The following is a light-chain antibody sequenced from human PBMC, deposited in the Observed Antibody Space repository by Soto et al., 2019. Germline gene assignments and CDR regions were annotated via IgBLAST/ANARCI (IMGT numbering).Light chain of an antibody. CDR2: EVS. Sequence: QSALTQPASVSVSPGQSITISCTGTSSDVGGYNYVSWYQHHPVKAPKVMIYEVSNQPSGVSNRFSGSKSGKTASLTNSGLQAEDEANYYCSSYTSSSTHGFGTRTKVTVL. J-gene: IGLJ1*01. CDR1: SSDVGGYNY. V-gene: IGLV2-14*01. CDR3: SSYTSSSTHG.